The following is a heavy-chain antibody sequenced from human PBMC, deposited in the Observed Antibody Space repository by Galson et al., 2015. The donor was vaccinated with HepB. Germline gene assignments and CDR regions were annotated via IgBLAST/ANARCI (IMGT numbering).Heavy chain of an antibody. CDR3: TTLGTTFTTWYYYMDV. CDR1: GFTFSGSA. Sequence: SLRLSCAASGFTFSGSAMHWVRQASGKGPEWVGRIRSKANSYATAYAASVKGRFTISRDDSKNTAYLQMNSLKTEDTAVYYCTTLGTTFTTWYYYMDVWGKGTTVTVSS. V-gene: IGHV3-73*01. J-gene: IGHJ6*03. CDR2: IRSKANSYAT. D-gene: IGHD1/OR15-1a*01.